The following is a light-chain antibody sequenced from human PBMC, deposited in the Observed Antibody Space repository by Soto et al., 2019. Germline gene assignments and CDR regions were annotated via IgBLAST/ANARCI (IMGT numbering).Light chain of an antibody. Sequence: EIVLTQSPGTLSLSPGERATLSCRASQSVSSSYLAWYQQKPGQAPRLLLYGASTRATGIPARFSGSGSGTDFTLTVSCLQSEDFATYYCQQYYSYPTWTFGQGTKVDIK. V-gene: IGKV3-20*01. CDR3: QQYYSYPTWT. J-gene: IGKJ1*01. CDR1: QSVSSSY. CDR2: GAS.